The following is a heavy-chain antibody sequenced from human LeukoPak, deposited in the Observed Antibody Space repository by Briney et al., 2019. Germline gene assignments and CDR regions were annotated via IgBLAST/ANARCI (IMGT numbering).Heavy chain of an antibody. Sequence: SQTLSLTCTVSGGSISSNDHYWSWIRRPPGKGLEWIGYIYFSGTTYYNPSLKSRVTISVDTSKNQFSLKLSSVTAADTAVYYCARHTGIVGASFDYWGQGTLVTVSS. D-gene: IGHD1-26*01. CDR1: GGSISSNDHY. CDR2: IYFSGTT. J-gene: IGHJ4*02. V-gene: IGHV4-30-4*01. CDR3: ARHTGIVGASFDY.